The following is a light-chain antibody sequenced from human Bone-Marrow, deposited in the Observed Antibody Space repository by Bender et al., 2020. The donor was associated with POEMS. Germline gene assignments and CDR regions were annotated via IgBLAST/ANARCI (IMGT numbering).Light chain of an antibody. Sequence: SYEVTQPPSVSVSPGQTASITCSGDDLGDKYVAWYQQKPGQSPVLVIYQDTNRPSGIPERFSGSNSGNTATLTISGTQAMDEADYYCQAWDTYSAIFGGGTKLTVL. CDR1: DLGDKY. V-gene: IGLV3-1*01. CDR3: QAWDTYSAI. J-gene: IGLJ2*01. CDR2: QDT.